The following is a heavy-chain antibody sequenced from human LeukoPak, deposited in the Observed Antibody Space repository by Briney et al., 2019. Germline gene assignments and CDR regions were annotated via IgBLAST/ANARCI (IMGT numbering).Heavy chain of an antibody. CDR3: ARDLEGDSSYYMDV. V-gene: IGHV3-74*01. D-gene: IGHD2-21*02. CDR2: IKGDGSAA. CDR1: GFTFSSYW. J-gene: IGHJ6*03. Sequence: GGSLRLSCAASGFTFSSYWMHWVRQVPGKGLVRVSDIKGDGSAATYEDSVKGRFTISRDNAKNTLYLQMNSLRAEDMAVYYCARDLEGDSSYYMDVWGKGTTVTVSS.